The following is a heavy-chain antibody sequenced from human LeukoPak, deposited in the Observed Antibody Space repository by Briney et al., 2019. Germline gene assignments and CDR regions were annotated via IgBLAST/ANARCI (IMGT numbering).Heavy chain of an antibody. CDR1: GFTFSNYA. D-gene: IGHD6-25*01. J-gene: IGHJ4*02. Sequence: PGGSLRLSCAASGFTFSNYAMRWVRQAPGKGLEWVSAIGAGGDIKYYADSVRGRFTISRDNSENTLYLQMNSLRVEDTAIYYCAKVDQRRYFDYWGQGTLVTVSS. CDR2: IGAGGDIK. V-gene: IGHV3-23*01. CDR3: AKVDQRRYFDY.